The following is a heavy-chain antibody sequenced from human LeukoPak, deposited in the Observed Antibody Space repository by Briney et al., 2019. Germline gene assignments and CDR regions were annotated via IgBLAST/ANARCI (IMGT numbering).Heavy chain of an antibody. CDR3: ARDAVGLDY. V-gene: IGHV4-39*07. CDR2: IYHSGST. J-gene: IGHJ4*02. CDR1: GGSISSSSYY. D-gene: IGHD4-23*01. Sequence: SETLSLTCTVSGGSISSSSYYWGWIRQPPGKGLEWIGSIYHSGSTNYNPSLKSRVTISVDKSKNQFSLKLSSVTAADTAVYYCARDAVGLDYWGQGTLVTVSS.